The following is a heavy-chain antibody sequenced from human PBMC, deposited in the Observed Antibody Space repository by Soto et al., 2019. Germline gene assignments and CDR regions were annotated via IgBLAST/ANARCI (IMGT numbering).Heavy chain of an antibody. Sequence: PGGSLRLSCTTSGFTFDNAGMSWVRQAPGQGLEWVGRIKSEIKGGTADYAAPVKDRFTISRDDSGNTLYLQMNSLKIEDTAVYYCTTEPLGYCSSPTCYAYFDYWGQGA. CDR1: GFTFDNAG. CDR3: TTEPLGYCSSPTCYAYFDY. CDR2: IKSEIKGGTA. J-gene: IGHJ4*02. D-gene: IGHD2-2*01. V-gene: IGHV3-15*01.